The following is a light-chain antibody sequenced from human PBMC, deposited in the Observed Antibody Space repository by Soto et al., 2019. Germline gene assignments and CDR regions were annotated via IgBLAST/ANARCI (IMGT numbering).Light chain of an antibody. CDR3: QPRGNWPPEFT. V-gene: IGKV3-11*01. CDR1: QNIINY. J-gene: IGKJ5*01. Sequence: EIVLTQSPATLSLSPGERATLSCRASQNIINYLAWYQQKPGQAPRLLIYDASNRATGIPARFSGSGSGADFTLTISRLEPEDFAVYYCQPRGNWPPEFTFGQGTRLEIK. CDR2: DAS.